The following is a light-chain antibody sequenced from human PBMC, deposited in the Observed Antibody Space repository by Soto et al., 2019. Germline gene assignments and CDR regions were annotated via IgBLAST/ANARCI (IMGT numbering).Light chain of an antibody. J-gene: IGLJ2*01. CDR2: LNSDGSH. V-gene: IGLV4-69*01. Sequence: QLVLTQSPSASASLGASVKLTCTLSSGHSSYAIAWHQQQPEKGPRYLMKLNSDGSHTKGDGIPDRFSGSSSGAERYLTISSLKSEDEADYYCQTWGTGNVVFGGGTKVTVL. CDR1: SGHSSYA. CDR3: QTWGTGNVV.